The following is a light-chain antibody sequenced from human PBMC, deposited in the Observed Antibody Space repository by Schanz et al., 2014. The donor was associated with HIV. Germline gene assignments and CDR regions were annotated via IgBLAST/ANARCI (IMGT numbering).Light chain of an antibody. CDR2: DVT. CDR3: SSYTSSNVV. Sequence: QSALTQPASVSGSPGQSITISCTGTSSDVGSYNLVSWYQQHPGKAPKLVIFDVTHRPSGISDRFSGSKSANTASLAISGLLPEDEAEYYCSSYTSSNVVFGGGTKLTVL. J-gene: IGLJ2*01. CDR1: SSDVGSYNL. V-gene: IGLV2-14*02.